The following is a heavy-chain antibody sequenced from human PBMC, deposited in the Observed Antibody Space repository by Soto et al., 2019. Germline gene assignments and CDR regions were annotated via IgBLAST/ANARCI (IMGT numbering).Heavy chain of an antibody. CDR1: GDSVSSNSAA. CDR3: AREESIIVVAGYNWFDP. V-gene: IGHV6-1*01. D-gene: IGHD6-19*01. J-gene: IGHJ5*02. CDR2: TYYRSKWYN. Sequence: QTLSLTCAISGDSVSSNSAAWNWIRQSPSRGLEWLGRTYYRSKWYNDYAVSVKSRITINPDTSKNQFSLQLNSVTPEDTAVYYCAREESIIVVAGYNWFDPWGQGTLVTVS.